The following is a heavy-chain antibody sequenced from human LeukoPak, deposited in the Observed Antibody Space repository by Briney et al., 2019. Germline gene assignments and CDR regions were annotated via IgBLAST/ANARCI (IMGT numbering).Heavy chain of an antibody. V-gene: IGHV3-23*01. CDR1: GFTFSSYA. Sequence: GGSLRLSCAASGFTFSSYALNWVRQAPGKGLEWVSTISGSGGNTYYADSVKGRFTISRDNSKNTLYLQMNSLRAEDTAVYYCARDLNTQGYWGQGTLVTVSS. CDR2: ISGSGGNT. J-gene: IGHJ4*02. CDR3: ARDLNTQGY.